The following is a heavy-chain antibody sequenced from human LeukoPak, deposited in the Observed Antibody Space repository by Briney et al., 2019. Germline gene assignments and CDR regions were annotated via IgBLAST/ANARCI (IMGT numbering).Heavy chain of an antibody. CDR2: ISWNSGSI. Sequence: GRSLRLSCAASGFTFDDYAMHWVRQAPGKGLEWVSGISWNSGSIGYADSVKGRFTISRDNAKNSLYLQMNSLRAEDTALYYCAKVPPYYDILTGPFQHWGQGTLVTVSS. CDR1: GFTFDDYA. J-gene: IGHJ1*01. CDR3: AKVPPYYDILTGPFQH. V-gene: IGHV3-9*01. D-gene: IGHD3-9*01.